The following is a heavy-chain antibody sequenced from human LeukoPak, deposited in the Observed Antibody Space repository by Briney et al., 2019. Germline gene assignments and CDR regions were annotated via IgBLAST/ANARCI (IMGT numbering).Heavy chain of an antibody. CDR3: ATLPFGIGYTGFAP. J-gene: IGHJ5*02. D-gene: IGHD3-3*01. CDR1: GYTLTELS. V-gene: IGHV1-24*01. Sequence: ASVKVSCKVSGYTLTELSMHWVRQAPGKGLEWMGGFDPEDGETIYAQKFQGRVTMTEDTSTDTAYMELSSLRSEDTAVYYCATLPFGIGYTGFAPWGQGTRVTVSP. CDR2: FDPEDGET.